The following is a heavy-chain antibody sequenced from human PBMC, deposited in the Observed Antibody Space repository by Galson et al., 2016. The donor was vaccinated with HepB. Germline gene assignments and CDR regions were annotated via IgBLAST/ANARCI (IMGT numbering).Heavy chain of an antibody. CDR1: GGSMNSVGYS. CDR2: ILYTGTT. CDR3: ASELTPEAFDI. D-gene: IGHD4-23*01. J-gene: IGHJ3*02. Sequence: TLSLTCTVSGGSMNSVGYSWSWLRQHPGKGLEWIGYILYTGTTHNNPSLKSRLTMSVDTAKNQFPLKLSLVTAADTAVYYWASELTPEAFDIWGQGTMVIVSS. V-gene: IGHV4-31*03.